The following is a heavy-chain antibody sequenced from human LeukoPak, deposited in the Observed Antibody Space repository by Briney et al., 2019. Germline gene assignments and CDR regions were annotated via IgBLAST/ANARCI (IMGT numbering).Heavy chain of an antibody. D-gene: IGHD6-19*01. CDR2: IWYDGSNK. J-gene: IGHJ4*02. CDR1: GFTFSSYG. Sequence: GGSLRLSCAASGFTFSSYGLHWVRQAPGKGLEWVAVIWYDGSNKYYADSVKGRFTISRDNSKNTPYLQMNSLRAEDTAVYYCARAGNIAVAGTERCLDYWGQGTLVTVSS. V-gene: IGHV3-33*01. CDR3: ARAGNIAVAGTERCLDY.